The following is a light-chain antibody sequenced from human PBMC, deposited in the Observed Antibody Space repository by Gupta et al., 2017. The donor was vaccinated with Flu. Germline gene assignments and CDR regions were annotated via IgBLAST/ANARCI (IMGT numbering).Light chain of an antibody. V-gene: IGKV3-20*01. Sequence: EIVLMQSPGSLSLSPGERATLSCRASQSVSSSSLAWYQQKPGQAPRLVIYGGSTRATGIPDRFSGSGSGTDFALTISRLEPDDFAVYYCQHYGSSPYSFGQGTKVEIK. CDR3: QHYGSSPYS. CDR2: GGS. CDR1: QSVSSSS. J-gene: IGKJ2*03.